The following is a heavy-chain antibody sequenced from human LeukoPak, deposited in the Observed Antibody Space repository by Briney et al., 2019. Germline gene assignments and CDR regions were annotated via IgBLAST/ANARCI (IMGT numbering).Heavy chain of an antibody. J-gene: IGHJ4*02. CDR3: SVYYDSSGYLDY. Sequence: GGSLRLSCTASRLTFRDYGMSWVRQAPGKGLEWVGFSRNKAYGGTTEYAASVKGRFTISRDDSNNIAYLQMNSLKTEDTAVYYCSVYYDSSGYLDYWGQGTLVTVSS. CDR1: RLTFRDYG. D-gene: IGHD3-22*01. CDR2: SRNKAYGGTT. V-gene: IGHV3-49*04.